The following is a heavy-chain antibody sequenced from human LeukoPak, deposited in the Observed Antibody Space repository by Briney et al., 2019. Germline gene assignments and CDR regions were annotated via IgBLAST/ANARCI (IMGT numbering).Heavy chain of an antibody. Sequence: GGSLRLSCAASGFTFSSYAMHWVRQAPGKGLEWVSAISGSGGSTYYADSVKGRFTISRDNSKNTLYLQMNSLRAEDTAVYYCANVEMATITFDYWGQGTLVTVSS. CDR1: GFTFSSYA. CDR2: ISGSGGST. V-gene: IGHV3-23*01. D-gene: IGHD5-24*01. CDR3: ANVEMATITFDY. J-gene: IGHJ4*02.